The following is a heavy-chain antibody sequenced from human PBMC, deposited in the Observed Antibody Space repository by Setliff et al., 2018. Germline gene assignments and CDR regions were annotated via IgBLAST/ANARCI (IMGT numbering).Heavy chain of an antibody. CDR1: GYTFRSSA. J-gene: IGHJ6*03. V-gene: IGHV7-4-1*02. D-gene: IGHD3-10*01. Sequence: ASVKVSCKASGYTFRSSAVTWMRQAPGQGLEYMGWINTNTGNPTYAQGFTVRFVFSLDTSVSTAYHQISSLKAEDTAVYYCARACRVGAIVYKGYYYMDVWGKGTTVTVSS. CDR3: ARACRVGAIVYKGYYYMDV. CDR2: INTNTGNP.